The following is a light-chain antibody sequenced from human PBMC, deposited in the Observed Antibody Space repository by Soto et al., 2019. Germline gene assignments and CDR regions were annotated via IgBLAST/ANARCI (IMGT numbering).Light chain of an antibody. CDR2: GAS. Sequence: EIVMTQSPATLSVSPGEGATLSCRASQSVSSNLAWYQQKPGQTPRLLIYGASTRATGIPARFSGSGSGTEFPPTIRTLQFGDFAIYYCQEYNNWPFTFGPWTKGDIK. J-gene: IGKJ3*01. CDR1: QSVSSN. V-gene: IGKV3-15*01. CDR3: QEYNNWPFT.